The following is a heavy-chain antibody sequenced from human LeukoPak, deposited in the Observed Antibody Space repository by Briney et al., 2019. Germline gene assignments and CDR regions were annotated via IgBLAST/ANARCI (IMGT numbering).Heavy chain of an antibody. Sequence: GGSLRLSCAISGFIFSTYALSWVRQAPGKGLEWASQISGSGGSTYHADSVKGRYTISRDSSKNTLYLQMNSLRAEDTAIYYCARVIRSAPGKGYFDYWGQGTLVTVSS. CDR3: ARVIRSAPGKGYFDY. D-gene: IGHD6-13*01. J-gene: IGHJ4*02. V-gene: IGHV3-23*01. CDR1: GFIFSTYA. CDR2: ISGSGGST.